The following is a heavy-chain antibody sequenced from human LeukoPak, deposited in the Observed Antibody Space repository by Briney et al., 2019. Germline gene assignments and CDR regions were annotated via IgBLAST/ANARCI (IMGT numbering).Heavy chain of an antibody. CDR1: GFTFDDYA. J-gene: IGHJ3*02. V-gene: IGHV3-9*01. CDR2: MSWNSGSI. CDR3: AKGQHYYDSSGYYLGHDAFAI. Sequence: GGSLRLSCAAPGFTFDDYAMHWVRQAPGKGLEWVSGMSWNSGSIGYADSVKGRFTISRDNAKNSLYLQMNSLRAEDTALYYCAKGQHYYDSSGYYLGHDAFAIWGQGTMVTVSS. D-gene: IGHD3-22*01.